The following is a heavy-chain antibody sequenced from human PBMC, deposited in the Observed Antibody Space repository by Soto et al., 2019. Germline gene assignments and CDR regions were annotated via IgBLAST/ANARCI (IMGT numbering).Heavy chain of an antibody. CDR2: IYYSGST. CDR1: GGSISSYY. D-gene: IGHD4-17*01. Sequence: SETLSLTCTVSGGSISSYYWSWIRQPPGKGLEWIGYIYYSGSTNYNPSLKSRVTISVDTSKNQFSLKLSSVTAADTAVYYCARDLAPYGEYGAFDYWGQGTLVTVSS. CDR3: ARDLAPYGEYGAFDY. V-gene: IGHV4-59*01. J-gene: IGHJ4*02.